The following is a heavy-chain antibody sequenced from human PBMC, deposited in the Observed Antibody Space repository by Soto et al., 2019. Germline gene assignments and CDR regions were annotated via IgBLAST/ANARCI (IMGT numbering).Heavy chain of an antibody. CDR2: INSDGSST. CDR3: SGAESPDTAFFSLY. V-gene: IGHV3-74*01. J-gene: IGHJ4*02. CDR1: GFTFSSYW. Sequence: GSLILSCAASGFTFSSYWMHWVRQAPGKGLVWVSRINSDGSSTSYADSVKGRFTISRDTSNGIAYLQMNSLNIEDSAVYYCSGAESPDTAFFSLYWGQGTPVTVSS. D-gene: IGHD1-26*01.